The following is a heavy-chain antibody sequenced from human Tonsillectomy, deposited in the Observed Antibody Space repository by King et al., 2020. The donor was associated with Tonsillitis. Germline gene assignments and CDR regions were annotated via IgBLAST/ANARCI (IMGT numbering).Heavy chain of an antibody. J-gene: IGHJ4*02. CDR1: GFIFNDYG. D-gene: IGHD6-19*01. Sequence: VQLVESGGGVVQPGGSLRLSCAASGFIFNDYGMHWLRQAPGKGLEWVSYIRYDGTNRYFADSVEGRFTISRDNSKNTLFLQLNSLRSEDTAVYYCATAAYASGWIFASWGQGTLLTASS. CDR3: ATAAYASGWIFAS. CDR2: IRYDGTNR. V-gene: IGHV3-30*02.